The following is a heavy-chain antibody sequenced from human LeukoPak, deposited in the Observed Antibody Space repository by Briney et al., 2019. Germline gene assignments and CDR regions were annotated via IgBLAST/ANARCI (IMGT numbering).Heavy chain of an antibody. Sequence: APVKVSCKASGYTFTSYYMHWVRQAPGQGLEWMGIINPSGGSTSYAQKFQGRVTMTRDTSTSTVYMELSSLRSEDTAVYYCARAGMTTVTAYYSGMTSGAKGPRSPSP. CDR2: INPSGGST. CDR1: GYTFTSYY. D-gene: IGHD4-11*01. V-gene: IGHV1-46*01. J-gene: IGHJ6*02. CDR3: ARAGMTTVTAYYSGMTS.